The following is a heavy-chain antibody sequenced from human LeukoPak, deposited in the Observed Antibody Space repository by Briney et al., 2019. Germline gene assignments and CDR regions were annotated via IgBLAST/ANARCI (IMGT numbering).Heavy chain of an antibody. CDR2: ISSSSSTI. CDR3: ARDPRQQLVPYYFDY. V-gene: IGHV3-48*04. D-gene: IGHD6-13*01. CDR1: GFTFSSYS. Sequence: GGSLRLSCAASGFTFSSYSMNRVRQAPGKGLEWVSCISSSSSTIYYADSVKGRFTISRDNAKNSLYLQMNSLRAEDTAVYYCARDPRQQLVPYYFDYWGQGTLVTVSS. J-gene: IGHJ4*02.